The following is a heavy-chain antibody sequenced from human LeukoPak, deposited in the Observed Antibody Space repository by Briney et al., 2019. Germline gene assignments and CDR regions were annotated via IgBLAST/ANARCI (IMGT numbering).Heavy chain of an antibody. CDR1: GFTLSSYA. D-gene: IGHD1-7*01. V-gene: IGHV3-23*01. Sequence: GGSLRLSCAASGFTLSSYAMSWVRQAPGKGLEWVSAISGSGGSTYYADSVKGRFTISRDNSKNTLYLQMNSLRAEDTAVYYCAKDPPRYNCNLDDDYWGQGTLVTVSS. CDR2: ISGSGGST. J-gene: IGHJ4*02. CDR3: AKDPPRYNCNLDDDY.